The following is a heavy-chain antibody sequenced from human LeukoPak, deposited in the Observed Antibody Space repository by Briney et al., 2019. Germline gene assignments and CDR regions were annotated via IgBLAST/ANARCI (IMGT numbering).Heavy chain of an antibody. V-gene: IGHV4-4*09. CDR2: IYTSGST. J-gene: IGHJ6*03. Sequence: PSETLSLTCTVSGGSISSYYWSWIRQPPGKGLEWIGYIYTSGSTNYNPSLKSRVTISVDTSKNQFSLKLSSVTAADTAVYYCARQSAAYYYMDVWGKGTTVTVSS. CDR3: ARQSAAYYYMDV. CDR1: GGSISSYY. D-gene: IGHD6-25*01.